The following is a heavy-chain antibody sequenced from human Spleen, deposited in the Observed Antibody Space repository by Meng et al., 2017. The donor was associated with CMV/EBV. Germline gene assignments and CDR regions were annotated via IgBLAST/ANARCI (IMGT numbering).Heavy chain of an antibody. CDR2: ISGSASTL. CDR3: ARLDDFWSGYST. D-gene: IGHD3-3*01. CDR1: GFTFNGYN. J-gene: IGHJ5*02. V-gene: IGHV3-48*04. Sequence: GESLKISCAASGFTFNGYNMNWVRQAPGKGLEWVSYISGSASTLYYADSVKGRFTISRDNTKNSLYLQMNSLRAEDTAVYYCARLDDFWSGYSTWGQGTLVTVSS.